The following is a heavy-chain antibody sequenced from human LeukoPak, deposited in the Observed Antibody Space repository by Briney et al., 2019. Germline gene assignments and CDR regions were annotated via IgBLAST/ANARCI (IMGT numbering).Heavy chain of an antibody. CDR1: GGTFSSYA. V-gene: IGHV1-69*04. D-gene: IGHD6-19*01. Sequence: SVKVSCKASGGTFSSYAISWVRQAPGQGLEWMGRIIPILGIANYAQKFQGRVTITADKSTSTAYMELSSLRSEDTAVYYCARDKAGSGWYYYGMDVWGQGTTVTVSS. J-gene: IGHJ6*02. CDR3: ARDKAGSGWYYYGMDV. CDR2: IIPILGIA.